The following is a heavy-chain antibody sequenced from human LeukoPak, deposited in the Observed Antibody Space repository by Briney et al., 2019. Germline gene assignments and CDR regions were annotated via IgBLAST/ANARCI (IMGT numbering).Heavy chain of an antibody. CDR3: AHTAMDHYYYYYMDV. CDR2: ISSSSSTI. V-gene: IGHV3-48*01. D-gene: IGHD5-18*01. J-gene: IGHJ6*03. CDR1: GFTFSSYS. Sequence: GGSLRLSCAASGFTFSSYSMNWVHQAPGKGLEWGSYISSSSSTIYYADSVKGRFTISRDNAKNSLYLQMNSLRAEDTAVYYCAHTAMDHYYYYYMDVWGKGTTVTVSS.